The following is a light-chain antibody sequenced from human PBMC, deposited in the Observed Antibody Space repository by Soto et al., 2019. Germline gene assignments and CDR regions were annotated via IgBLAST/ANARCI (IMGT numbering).Light chain of an antibody. Sequence: DIEMTQSPSTLSASVRDRVTIXXRASQSISSWLAWYQQKPGKAPEXLIYDASSLESGVPSRFSGSGSGTDFTLTISRLEPEDFAVYHCQQYGSSPTFGQGTKVDIK. CDR3: QQYGSSPT. J-gene: IGKJ1*01. V-gene: IGKV1-5*01. CDR2: DAS. CDR1: QSISSW.